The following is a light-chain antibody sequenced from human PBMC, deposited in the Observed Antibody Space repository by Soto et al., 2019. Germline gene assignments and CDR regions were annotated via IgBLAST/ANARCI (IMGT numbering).Light chain of an antibody. CDR2: DAS. J-gene: IGKJ1*01. CDR1: QSVSSY. Sequence: THSPNTLSLSPGERATLSCRASQSVSSYLAWYQQKPGQAPRLLIYDASSRATGIPARFSGSGSGTDFTLTISSLEPEDCAVYCCQQRRNLPRTFGQGSKVDIK. V-gene: IGKV3-11*01. CDR3: QQRRNLPRT.